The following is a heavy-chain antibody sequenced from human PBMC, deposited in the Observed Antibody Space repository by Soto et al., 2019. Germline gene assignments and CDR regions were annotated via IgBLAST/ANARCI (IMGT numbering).Heavy chain of an antibody. CDR1: GFTFSTYA. CDR3: AKAGNYHGSESYFPLDC. V-gene: IGHV3-23*01. J-gene: IGHJ4*02. CDR2: NSGSGGRT. D-gene: IGHD3-10*01. Sequence: EVQLLESGGVLVQPGGSLRLSCAASGFTFSTYAMTWVRQAPGKGLEWVSSNSGSGGRTYYADSVKGRFTISRDNSKNTRYLQTNSLRAEDTAVYYCAKAGNYHGSESYFPLDCWGQGTLVPVSS.